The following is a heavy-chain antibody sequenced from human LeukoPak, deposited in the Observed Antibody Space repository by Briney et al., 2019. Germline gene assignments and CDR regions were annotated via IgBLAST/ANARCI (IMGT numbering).Heavy chain of an antibody. CDR1: GGSISSYC. CDR2: IYYSGST. V-gene: IGHV4-59*01. CDR3: ARGDGYSSGWYEEYYFGY. J-gene: IGHJ4*02. Sequence: SETLSLTCTVSGGSISSYCWSWIRQPPGKGLEWIGYIYYSGSTNYNPSLKSRVTISVDTSKNQFSLKLSSVTAADTAVYYCARGDGYSSGWYEEYYFGYWGQGTLVTVSS. D-gene: IGHD6-19*01.